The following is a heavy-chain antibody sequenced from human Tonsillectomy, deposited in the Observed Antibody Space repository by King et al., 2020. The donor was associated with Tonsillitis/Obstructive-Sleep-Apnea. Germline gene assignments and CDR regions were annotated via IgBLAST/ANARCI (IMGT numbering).Heavy chain of an antibody. CDR1: GIIFRRYA. V-gene: IGHV3-23*04. CDR2: ISGSGDST. Sequence: VQLVESGGGLVQPGGSLRLSCAASGIIFRRYAMSWVRQAPGKGLEWVSAISGSGDSTYYADSVKGRFTISRDNSKNTLYLQMNSLRAEDTAVYYCAKEGRDLQWLLQYMDVWGKGTTVTVSS. D-gene: IGHD3-3*01. J-gene: IGHJ6*03. CDR3: AKEGRDLQWLLQYMDV.